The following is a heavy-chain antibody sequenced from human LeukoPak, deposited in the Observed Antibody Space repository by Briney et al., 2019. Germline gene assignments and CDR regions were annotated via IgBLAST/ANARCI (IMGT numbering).Heavy chain of an antibody. CDR3: ARNAAAGLYYFDY. V-gene: IGHV4-34*01. D-gene: IGHD6-13*01. J-gene: IGHJ4*02. CDR1: GGSFSGYY. CDR2: SNHSGST. Sequence: SETLSLTCAVYGGSFSGYYWSWIRQPPGKGLEWLGESNHSGSTNYNPSLKSRVTISVDKSKNQFSLKLSSVTAADTAVYYCARNAAAGLYYFDYWGQGTLVTVSS.